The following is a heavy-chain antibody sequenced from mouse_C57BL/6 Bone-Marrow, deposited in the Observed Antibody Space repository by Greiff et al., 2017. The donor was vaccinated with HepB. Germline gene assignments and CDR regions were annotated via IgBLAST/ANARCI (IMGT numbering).Heavy chain of an antibody. D-gene: IGHD1-1*01. CDR1: GFTFSDYY. V-gene: IGHV5-12*01. CDR3: ARGVTTVVGKYYAMDY. J-gene: IGHJ4*01. CDR2: ISNGGGST. Sequence: EVHLVESGGGLVQPGGSLKLSCAASGFTFSDYYMYWVRQTPEKRLEWVAYISNGGGSTYYPDTVKGRFTISRDNAKNTLYLQMSRLKSEDTAMYYWARGVTTVVGKYYAMDYWGQGTSVTVSS.